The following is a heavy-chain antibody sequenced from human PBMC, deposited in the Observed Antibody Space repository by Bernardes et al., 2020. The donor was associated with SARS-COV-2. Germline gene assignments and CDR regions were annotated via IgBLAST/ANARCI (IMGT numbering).Heavy chain of an antibody. D-gene: IGHD3-10*01. Sequence: ASVKVSCKASGYTFTSYYIHWLRQAPGQGLECMGWINPNSGATNYAQKFQGRVTVTRDTSTTTAHMELSSLESDDTAVYYCARVGYFGSGSYYYDAYDIWGQGTMVTVSS. CDR3: ARVGYFGSGSYYYDAYDI. J-gene: IGHJ3*02. CDR2: INPNSGAT. V-gene: IGHV1-2*02. CDR1: GYTFTSYY.